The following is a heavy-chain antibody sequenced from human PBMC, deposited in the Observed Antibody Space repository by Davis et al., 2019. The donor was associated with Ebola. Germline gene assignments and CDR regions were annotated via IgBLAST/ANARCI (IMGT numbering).Heavy chain of an antibody. CDR2: IWDDGNKK. CDR3: AKDPGGRNVGYHMDV. V-gene: IGHV3-30*02. D-gene: IGHD1-14*01. CDR1: GFTFANYG. Sequence: GESLKISCVASGFTFANYGMHWVRQAPGKGLEWVAFIWDDGNKKYYADSVRGRFTISRDNSTNTFYLQMNSLRDEDTAVYFCAKDPGGRNVGYHMDVWGKGTTVTVSS. J-gene: IGHJ6*03.